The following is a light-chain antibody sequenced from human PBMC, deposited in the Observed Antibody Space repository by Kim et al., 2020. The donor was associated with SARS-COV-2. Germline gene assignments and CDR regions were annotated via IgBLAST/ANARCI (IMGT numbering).Light chain of an antibody. J-gene: IGKJ1*01. V-gene: IGKV3-20*01. Sequence: SPVERATLSCRASQFISSDYVAWYQQRSGRAPRLLLFGSSTRATDIPDRFSGSGSGRDFTLTITRLGPEDSAVYYCQQYGTSPRTFGQGTKVDIK. CDR3: QQYGTSPRT. CDR1: QFISSDY. CDR2: GSS.